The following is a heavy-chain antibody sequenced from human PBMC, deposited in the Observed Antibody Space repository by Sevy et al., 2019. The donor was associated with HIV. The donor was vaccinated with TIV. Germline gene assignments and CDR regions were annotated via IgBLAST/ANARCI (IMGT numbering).Heavy chain of an antibody. CDR3: ATEDSDDTSAYYYFYYGMDV. V-gene: IGHV1-2*06. D-gene: IGHD3-22*01. J-gene: IGHJ6*02. CDR2: IHPKSGAT. Sequence: ASVKVSCKASGYTFTAYYIHWLRQAPGQGLEWMGRIHPKSGATNYAQKFQGRVTMTRDTSISTSFMELTSLRSDDTAVYYCATEDSDDTSAYYYFYYGMDVWGQGTTVTVSS. CDR1: GYTFTAYY.